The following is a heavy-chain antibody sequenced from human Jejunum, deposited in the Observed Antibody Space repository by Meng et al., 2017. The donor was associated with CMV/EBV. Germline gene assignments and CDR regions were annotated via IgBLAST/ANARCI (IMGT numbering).Heavy chain of an antibody. CDR2: IYADGST. D-gene: IGHD1-26*01. CDR1: GFSVSSNY. CDR3: TADESVGAPKWGH. J-gene: IGHJ4*02. V-gene: IGHV3-53*01. Sequence: EVQLVESGGALIQPGGSMRLSCAASGFSVSSNYMSWVRQAPGKGLEWVSHIYADGSTYYADSVKGRFTISRDNPKNTLYLQMNTLRAEDTAVYYCTADESVGAPKWGHRGPGTMVTVS.